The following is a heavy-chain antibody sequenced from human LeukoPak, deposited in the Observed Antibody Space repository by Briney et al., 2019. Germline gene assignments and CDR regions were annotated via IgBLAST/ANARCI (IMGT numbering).Heavy chain of an antibody. Sequence: SETLSLTCTVSGGSISSSRHYWGWIRQPPGKGLEWIGSMSYSGTTHYNPSLKSRVTISLDTPKNQFSLKLSSVTAADTAVYYCARQADGITMIVEWGQGTLVTVSS. CDR3: ARQADGITMIVE. CDR1: GGSISSSRHY. CDR2: MSYSGTT. J-gene: IGHJ4*02. V-gene: IGHV4-39*01. D-gene: IGHD3-22*01.